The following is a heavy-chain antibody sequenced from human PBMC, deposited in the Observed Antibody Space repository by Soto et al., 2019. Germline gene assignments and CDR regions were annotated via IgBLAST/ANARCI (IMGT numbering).Heavy chain of an antibody. Sequence: GASVKVSCKASGYTFTSYGISWVRQAPGQGLEWMGWISAYNGNTNYAQKLQGRVTMTTDTSTSTACMELRSLRSDDTAVYYCAREAVEWDYYDSGHDAFDIWGQGTMVTVSS. CDR1: GYTFTSYG. V-gene: IGHV1-18*01. D-gene: IGHD3-22*01. CDR2: ISAYNGNT. J-gene: IGHJ3*02. CDR3: AREAVEWDYYDSGHDAFDI.